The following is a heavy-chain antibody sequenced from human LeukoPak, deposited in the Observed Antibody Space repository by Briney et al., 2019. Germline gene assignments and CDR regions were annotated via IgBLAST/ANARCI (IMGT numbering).Heavy chain of an antibody. V-gene: IGHV4-34*01. Sequence: PSETLSLTCVVYGGSFSDYYWSWLRQPPGKGLEWIGEINHRGITNYNPSLTSRVTISVDTSKNQFSLNLTSLPAADTAVYYCARRSTSCLDYWGQGTLVTVSS. CDR1: GGSFSDYY. CDR3: ARRSTSCLDY. D-gene: IGHD2-2*01. J-gene: IGHJ4*02. CDR2: INHRGIT.